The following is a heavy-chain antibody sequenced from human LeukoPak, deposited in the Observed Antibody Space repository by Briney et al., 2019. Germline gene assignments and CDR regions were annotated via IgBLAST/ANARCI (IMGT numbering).Heavy chain of an antibody. J-gene: IGHJ6*03. V-gene: IGHV3-23*01. Sequence: PGGSLRLSCGASGFSFRDYAMSWLRQAPGKGLEWVSAISASDGSTYYADSVRGRFTISRDKSKNTLYLQMNSLRDEDTAVYYCARSNLGYYYYYMDVWGKGTTVTVSS. CDR3: ARSNLGYYYYYMDV. CDR2: ISASDGST. CDR1: GFSFRDYA.